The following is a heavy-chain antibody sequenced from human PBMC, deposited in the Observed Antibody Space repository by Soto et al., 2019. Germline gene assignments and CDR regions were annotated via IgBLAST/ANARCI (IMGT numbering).Heavy chain of an antibody. J-gene: IGHJ4*02. CDR3: AKDLMERAKTRPDY. D-gene: IGHD2-8*01. Sequence: VQLVQSGGGVVQPGMSLRLSCETSGFIFTSYGIHWVRQAPGKGLEWVAVISYDGIDENYADSVKGRFAISRDKSKSTVYLQMNSLRAEDTGVYYCAKDLMERAKTRPDYWGQGTLVTVSS. CDR2: ISYDGIDE. V-gene: IGHV3-30*18. CDR1: GFIFTSYG.